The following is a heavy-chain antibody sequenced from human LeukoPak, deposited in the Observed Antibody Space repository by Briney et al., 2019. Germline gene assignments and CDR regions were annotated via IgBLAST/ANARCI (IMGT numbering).Heavy chain of an antibody. J-gene: IGHJ4*02. CDR3: VEMATIFGY. Sequence: KPSETLSLTCTVSGGSISSSSYYWGWIRQPPGKGLEWIGSIYYSGSTYYNPSLKSRVTISVDTSKNQFSLKLSSVTAADTAVYYCVEMATIFGYWGQGTLVTVSS. V-gene: IGHV4-39*07. D-gene: IGHD5-24*01. CDR1: GGSISSSSYY. CDR2: IYYSGST.